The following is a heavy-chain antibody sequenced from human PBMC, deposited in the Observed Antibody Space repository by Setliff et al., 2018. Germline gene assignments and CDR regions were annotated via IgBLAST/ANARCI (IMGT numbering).Heavy chain of an antibody. V-gene: IGHV4-4*08. CDR3: ARPYYYDSSGYYYDY. J-gene: IGHJ4*02. CDR1: GGSISSHY. CDR2: IYTSGST. D-gene: IGHD3-22*01. Sequence: SETLSLTCTVSGGSISSHYWSWIRQPPGKGLEWIGYIYTSGSTNYNPSLKSRVTISVDTSKNQFSLKLSSVTAADTAVYYCARPYYYDSSGYYYDYWGQGTLVTAPQ.